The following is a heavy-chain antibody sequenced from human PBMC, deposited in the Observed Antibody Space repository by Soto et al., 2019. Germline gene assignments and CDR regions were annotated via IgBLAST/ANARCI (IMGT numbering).Heavy chain of an antibody. Sequence: EVQMLQSGGGLVQPGGSLRLSCAASGFTFTTYAMSWVRQAPGKGLEWVSGISGSGDRTHYADSVKGRFSISRDNSKNTLHLQMNSLRAEDTAVYYCAKASTYEYVWGSFRYYFDHWGQGALLTGSS. J-gene: IGHJ4*02. CDR2: ISGSGDRT. V-gene: IGHV3-23*01. CDR1: GFTFTTYA. CDR3: AKASTYEYVWGSFRYYFDH. D-gene: IGHD3-16*02.